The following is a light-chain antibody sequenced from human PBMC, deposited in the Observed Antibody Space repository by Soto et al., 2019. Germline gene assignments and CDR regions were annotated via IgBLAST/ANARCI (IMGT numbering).Light chain of an antibody. J-gene: IGKJ1*01. CDR3: QQSYITPGT. V-gene: IGKV1-39*01. Sequence: DIQMTQSPSSLSASVGDRVTITCRASQSISNYLNWYQQKPRKAPNLLIYAASSLHSGVPSRFSGSGSGTDFTLTISSLQPEDFATYFCQQSYITPGTFGQGTKVEIK. CDR2: AAS. CDR1: QSISNY.